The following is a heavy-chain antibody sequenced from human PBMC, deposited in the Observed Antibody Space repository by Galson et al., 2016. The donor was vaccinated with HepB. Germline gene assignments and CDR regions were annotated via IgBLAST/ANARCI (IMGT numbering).Heavy chain of an antibody. CDR2: ISGNAGST. V-gene: IGHV3-23*01. Sequence: SLRLSCAASGLSFSDQWMSWVRQAPGTGLAWVSGISGNAGSTNHVDSVKGRFTISRDNSKNTLYLQMKRLRADDTAVYYCAKSLYGGNFWGQGTLVTVSS. D-gene: IGHD4-23*01. CDR3: AKSLYGGNF. CDR1: GLSFSDQW. J-gene: IGHJ4*02.